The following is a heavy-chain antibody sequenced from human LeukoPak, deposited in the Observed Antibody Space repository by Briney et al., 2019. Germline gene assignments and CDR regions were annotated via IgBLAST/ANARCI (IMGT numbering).Heavy chain of an antibody. Sequence: GGSLRLSCAASGFTFSSYWMSWVRQAPGKGLEWVANIKQDGSEKYYVDSVKGRFTISRDNAKNSLYLQMNSLRAEDTAVYYCAREAVEDCSSTSCYREDFDYWGQGTLVTVSS. D-gene: IGHD2-2*02. CDR2: IKQDGSEK. CDR3: AREAVEDCSSTSCYREDFDY. V-gene: IGHV3-7*01. CDR1: GFTFSSYW. J-gene: IGHJ4*02.